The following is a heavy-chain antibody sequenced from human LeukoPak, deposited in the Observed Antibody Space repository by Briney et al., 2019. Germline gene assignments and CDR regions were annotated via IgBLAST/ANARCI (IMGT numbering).Heavy chain of an antibody. CDR3: AKEEANYHDSSAYQATFDS. J-gene: IGHJ4*02. CDR1: GFTFSSYA. D-gene: IGHD3-22*01. CDR2: ISVSGGTT. V-gene: IGHV3-23*01. Sequence: GGSLRLSCAASGFTFSSYAMSWVRQAPGKGLEWVSAISVSGGTTYYADSVKGRFTISRDNSENTLYLQMNSLRGEDTAVYYCAKEEANYHDSSAYQATFDSWGQGTLVTVSS.